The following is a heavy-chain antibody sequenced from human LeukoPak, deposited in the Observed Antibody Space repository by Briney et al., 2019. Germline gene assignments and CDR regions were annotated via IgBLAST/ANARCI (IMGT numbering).Heavy chain of an antibody. D-gene: IGHD5-24*01. J-gene: IGHJ4*02. Sequence: GGSLRLSCAASGVTVSNNFMLWVRQAPGKGLEWVSLIYSGGDTHYADSVKGRFTISRDNSKNTLYLQMNNLRAEDTAVYYCARDPPAVAINTYGGGQGTLVTVSS. CDR2: IYSGGDT. CDR1: GVTVSNNF. V-gene: IGHV3-66*01. CDR3: ARDPPAVAINTYG.